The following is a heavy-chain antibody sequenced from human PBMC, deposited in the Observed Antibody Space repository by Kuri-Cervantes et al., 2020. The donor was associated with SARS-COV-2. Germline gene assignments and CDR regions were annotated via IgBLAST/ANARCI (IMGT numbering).Heavy chain of an antibody. CDR1: GYSISSGYY. CDR3: ARQSDSVDY. J-gene: IGHJ4*02. CDR2: IYYSGST. D-gene: IGHD2-15*01. Sequence: SETLSLTCAVSGYSISSGYYWGWIRQPPGKGLEWIGSIYYSGSTYYNPSLKGRVTISVDTSKNQFSLKLSSVTAAGTAVYYCARQSDSVDYWGQGTLVTVSS. V-gene: IGHV4-38-2*01.